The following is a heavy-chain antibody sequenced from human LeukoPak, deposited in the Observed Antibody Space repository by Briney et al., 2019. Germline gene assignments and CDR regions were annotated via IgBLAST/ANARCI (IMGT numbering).Heavy chain of an antibody. V-gene: IGHV4-61*08. CDR2: INHSGST. D-gene: IGHD3-3*01. CDR1: GGSISSGGYY. Sequence: SETLSLTCTVSGGSISSGGYYWSWIRQPPGKGLEWIGEINHSGSTNYNPSLKSRVTISVDTSKNQFSLKLSSVTAADTAVYYCARHRSAYYDFWSGYYGYFDYWGQGTLVTVSS. CDR3: ARHRSAYYDFWSGYYGYFDY. J-gene: IGHJ4*02.